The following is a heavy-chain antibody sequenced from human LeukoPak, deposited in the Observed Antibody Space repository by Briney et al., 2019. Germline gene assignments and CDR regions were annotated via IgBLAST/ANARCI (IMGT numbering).Heavy chain of an antibody. CDR2: IYSGGST. J-gene: IGHJ4*02. Sequence: GGSLRLSCAASGFTVSSNYMSWVRQAPGKGLEWVSVIYSGGSTYYADSVKGRFTISRGNSKNTLYLQMNSLRAEDTAVYYCARGTGYTYGFTGRERTKSRLDYWGRGTLVTVSS. D-gene: IGHD5-18*01. CDR1: GFTVSSNY. CDR3: ARGTGYTYGFTGRERTKSRLDY. V-gene: IGHV3-66*01.